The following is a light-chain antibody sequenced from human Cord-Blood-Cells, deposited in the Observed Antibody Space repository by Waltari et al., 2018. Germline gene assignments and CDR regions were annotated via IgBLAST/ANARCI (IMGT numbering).Light chain of an antibody. V-gene: IGLV2-8*01. Sequence: QSALTQPPSASGSPGQSVTISCTGTSSDVGGYNYVSWYQQHPDKAPKLMIYEVSKRPSGVPDRISGSKSGNTASLTVSGLQAEDEADYYCSSYAGSDNWVFGGGTKLTVL. CDR1: SSDVGGYNY. CDR2: EVS. CDR3: SSYAGSDNWV. J-gene: IGLJ3*02.